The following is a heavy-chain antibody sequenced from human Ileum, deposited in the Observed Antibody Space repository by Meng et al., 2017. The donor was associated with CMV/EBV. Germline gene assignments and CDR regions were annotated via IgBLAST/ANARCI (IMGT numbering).Heavy chain of an antibody. CDR3: AHRRGIEEYFQH. D-gene: IGHD6-13*01. CDR2: IYWDDDK. V-gene: IGHV2-5*02. J-gene: IGHJ1*01. Sequence: QITLKESGPTLVKPTQTLTLTCTFSGFSLSTSGVVVGWIRQPPGKALEWLALIYWDDDKRYSPSLKSRLTITKDTSKNQVVLTMTNMDPVDTATYYCAHRRGIEEYFQHWGQGTLVTVSS. CDR1: GFSLSTSGVV.